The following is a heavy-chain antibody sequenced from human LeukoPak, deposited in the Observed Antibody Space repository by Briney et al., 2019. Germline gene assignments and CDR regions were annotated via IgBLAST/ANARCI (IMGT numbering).Heavy chain of an antibody. CDR2: ISAYNGNT. D-gene: IGHD2-2*02. CDR3: ARDGYCSSTSCYKAVYYYYYMDV. V-gene: IGHV1-18*01. CDR1: GYTFTSYG. J-gene: IGHJ6*03. Sequence: ASVKASCKASGYTFTSYGISWVRQAPGQGLEWMGWISAYNGNTNYAQKLQGRVTMTTDTSTSTAYMELRSLRSDDTAVYYCARDGYCSSTSCYKAVYYYYYMDVWGKGTTVTVSS.